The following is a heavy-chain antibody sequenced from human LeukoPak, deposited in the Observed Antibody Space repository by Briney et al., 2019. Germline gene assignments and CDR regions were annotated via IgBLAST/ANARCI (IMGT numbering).Heavy chain of an antibody. V-gene: IGHV4-61*02. J-gene: IGHJ4*02. CDR3: ARERGGILAAPTYYFDY. D-gene: IGHD2-15*01. CDR2: IYTSGST. Sequence: PSETLSLTCTVSGGSISSGSYYWSWLRQPAGKGLEWIGRIYTSGSTNYNPSLKSRVTISVDTSKNQFSLKLSSVTAADTAVYYCARERGGILAAPTYYFDYWGQGTLVTVSS. CDR1: GGSISSGSYY.